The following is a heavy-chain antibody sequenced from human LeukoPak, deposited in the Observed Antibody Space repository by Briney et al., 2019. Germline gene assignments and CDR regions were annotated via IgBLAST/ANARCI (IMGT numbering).Heavy chain of an antibody. V-gene: IGHV4-4*02. D-gene: IGHD2/OR15-2a*01. CDR3: ARGRLQENLFSRFNYFDP. J-gene: IGHJ5*02. Sequence: SGTLSLTCGVSGGSITTTNWWSWVRQFPGQGLQWIEEVSLEGVRNYNPSLTSRVTMSLDRAKNLLSLNLNSVTAADTAVYYCARGRLQENLFSRFNYFDPWGQGIPVTVSS. CDR1: GGSITTTNW. CDR2: VSLEGVR.